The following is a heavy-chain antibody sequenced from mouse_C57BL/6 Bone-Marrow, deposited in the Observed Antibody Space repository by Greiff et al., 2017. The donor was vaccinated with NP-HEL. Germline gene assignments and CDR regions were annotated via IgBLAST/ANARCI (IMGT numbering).Heavy chain of an antibody. D-gene: IGHD2-2*01. CDR3: AIYGYDGEAWFAY. Sequence: ESGPGLVAPSQSLSITCTVSGFSLTSYAISWVRQPPGQGLEWLGVIWTGGGTNYNLAFKSRLSISKDNSKSQVFLKMNSLQTDDTARYYCAIYGYDGEAWFAYWGQGTLVTVSA. J-gene: IGHJ3*01. CDR2: IWTGGGT. CDR1: GFSLTSYA. V-gene: IGHV2-9-1*01.